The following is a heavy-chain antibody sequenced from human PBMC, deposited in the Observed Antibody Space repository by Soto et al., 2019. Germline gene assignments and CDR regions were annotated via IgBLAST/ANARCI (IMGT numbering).Heavy chain of an antibody. CDR3: ARSPRRYCTSLSCLGLYGLDV. J-gene: IGHJ6*02. CDR2: ISFDGNSK. CDR1: GFTFSDYA. Sequence: QVQLVESGGGVVQPGRSLRLSCAASGFTFSDYAMHWVRHVPGQGLEWVAVISFDGNSKYDADSVKGRFTISRDNSKVTLFLQMHSLKLEDTAVYSCARSPRRYCTSLSCLGLYGLDVWGQVPAVTVSS. D-gene: IGHD2-8*01. V-gene: IGHV3-30-3*01.